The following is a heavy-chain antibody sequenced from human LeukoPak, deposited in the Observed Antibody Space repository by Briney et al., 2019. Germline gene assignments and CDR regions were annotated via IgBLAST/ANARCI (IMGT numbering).Heavy chain of an antibody. CDR1: GGTFSSYA. D-gene: IGHD3-10*01. Sequence: ASVKVSCKSSGGTFSSYAISWVRPAPGQGLEWMGRIIPIFGIANYAQKFQGRVTITADKSTSTAYMELSSLKSEDTAVYYCARSCRGLWFGENYYYYGMDVWGQGTTVTVSS. CDR3: ARSCRGLWFGENYYYYGMDV. CDR2: IIPIFGIA. V-gene: IGHV1-69*04. J-gene: IGHJ6*02.